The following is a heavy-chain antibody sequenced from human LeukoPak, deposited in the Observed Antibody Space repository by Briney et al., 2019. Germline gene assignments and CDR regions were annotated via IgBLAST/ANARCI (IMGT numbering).Heavy chain of an antibody. D-gene: IGHD3-3*01. CDR2: ISGSGGST. Sequence: PGGSLRLSCAASGFTFSSYAMSWVRQAPGKGLEWVSAISGSGGSTYYADSVKGRFTISRDNSKNTLYLQINSLRAEDTAIYYCAEAPPFTMTARHFDYWGQGTLVTVSS. V-gene: IGHV3-23*01. J-gene: IGHJ4*02. CDR1: GFTFSSYA. CDR3: AEAPPFTMTARHFDY.